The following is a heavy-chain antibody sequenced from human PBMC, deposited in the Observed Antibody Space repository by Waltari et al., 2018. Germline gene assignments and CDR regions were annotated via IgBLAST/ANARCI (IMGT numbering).Heavy chain of an antibody. CDR2: IYYSGST. V-gene: IGHV4-39*01. CDR1: GGSISSSSYY. CDR3: ARLERVIRYAFAI. Sequence: QLQLQASGPGLVKPSETLSLTCTVSGGSISSSSYYWGWIRQPPGKGLEWIGSIYYSGSTYYTLALKVRVTISVATSTNQFSLKLRSVTAADTAVYYCARLERVIRYAFAIWGQGTMVTVSS. J-gene: IGHJ3*02. D-gene: IGHD3-22*01.